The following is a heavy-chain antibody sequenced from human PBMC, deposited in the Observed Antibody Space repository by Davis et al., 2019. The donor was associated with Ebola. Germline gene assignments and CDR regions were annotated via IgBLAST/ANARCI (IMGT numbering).Heavy chain of an antibody. D-gene: IGHD3-22*01. V-gene: IGHV1-8*01. CDR1: GYTFNSYD. Sequence: AASVKVSCKASGYTFNSYDINWVRQATGQGLEWMGWMNPNSGNTGYAQKFQGRITMSRNTSIGTAYMELSSLRSEDTAVYYCARRRWSSSGCIFSWGQGTMVTVSS. CDR3: ARRRWSSSGCIFS. J-gene: IGHJ3*01. CDR2: MNPNSGNT.